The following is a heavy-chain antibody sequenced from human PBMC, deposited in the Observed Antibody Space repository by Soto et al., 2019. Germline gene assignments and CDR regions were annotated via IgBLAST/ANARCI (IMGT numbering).Heavy chain of an antibody. V-gene: IGHV3-53*01. Sequence: VQLVESGGGLIQPGGSLRLSCAASGFTVSSNHMTWIRQAPGRGPEWVSTIYHGGNTYYADSVKGRFAISRDISKNILYLQMNSLRAEDPAVSYWATGVDTDKDGYWGQGTLV. CDR2: IYHGGNT. D-gene: IGHD5-18*01. CDR3: ATGVDTDKDGY. CDR1: GFTVSSNH. J-gene: IGHJ4*02.